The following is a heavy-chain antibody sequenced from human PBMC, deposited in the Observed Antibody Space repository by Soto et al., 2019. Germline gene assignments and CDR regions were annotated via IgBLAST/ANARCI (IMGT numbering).Heavy chain of an antibody. CDR1: GGSISSYY. CDR3: ARGQDGDDFYYFDY. V-gene: IGHV4-34*01. J-gene: IGHJ4*02. D-gene: IGHD4-17*01. Sequence: SETLSLTCTVSGGSISSYYWSWIRQPPGKGLEWIGEINHSGSTNYNPSLKSRVTISVDTSKNQFSLKLSSVTAADTAVYYCARGQDGDDFYYFDYWGQGTLVTVSS. CDR2: INHSGST.